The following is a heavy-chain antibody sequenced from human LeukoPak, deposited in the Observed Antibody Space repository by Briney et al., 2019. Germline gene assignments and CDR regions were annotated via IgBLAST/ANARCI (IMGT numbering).Heavy chain of an antibody. CDR2: INHSGST. D-gene: IGHD3-22*01. J-gene: IGHJ6*03. V-gene: IGHV4-34*01. Sequence: PSETLSLTCAVYGGSFSGYYWSWIRQPPGKGLEWIGEINHSGSTNYNPSLKSRVTISVDTSKNQFSLKLSSVTAADTAVYYCARHHDDSSGFLRDYYYMDVWGKGTTVTISS. CDR3: ARHHDDSSGFLRDYYYMDV. CDR1: GGSFSGYY.